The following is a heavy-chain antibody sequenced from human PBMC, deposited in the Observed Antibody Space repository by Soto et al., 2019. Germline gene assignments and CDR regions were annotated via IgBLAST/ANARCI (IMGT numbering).Heavy chain of an antibody. D-gene: IGHD3-9*01. J-gene: IGHJ4*02. CDR3: ARYALSGYYSYYFDY. CDR1: GYTFTSYT. V-gene: IGHV1-3*01. Sequence: GASVKVSCKASGYTFTSYTMHWERQAPGQRLEWMGWINAGNGNTKYSQKFQGRVTITRDTSASTVYMELSSLRSEDTAVYYCARYALSGYYSYYFDYWGQGTLVTVSS. CDR2: INAGNGNT.